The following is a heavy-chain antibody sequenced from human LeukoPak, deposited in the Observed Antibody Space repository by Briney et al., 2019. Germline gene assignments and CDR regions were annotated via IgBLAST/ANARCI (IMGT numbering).Heavy chain of an antibody. V-gene: IGHV3-48*03. CDR3: ARWLYASGSYYFDY. Sequence: PGGSLRLSCAASEFIFSSYEMNWVRQAPGKGLEWVSYISSSATAIYYADSVKGRFTISRDNAKNSLYLQMNSLRAEDTAVYYCARWLYASGSYYFDYWGQGPLVTVSS. J-gene: IGHJ4*02. CDR1: EFIFSSYE. D-gene: IGHD3-10*01. CDR2: ISSSATAI.